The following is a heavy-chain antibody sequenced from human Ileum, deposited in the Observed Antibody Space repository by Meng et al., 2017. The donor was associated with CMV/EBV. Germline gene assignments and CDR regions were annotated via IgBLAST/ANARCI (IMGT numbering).Heavy chain of an antibody. CDR1: GFNFESSE. CDR3: ARLQWAAFDY. D-gene: IGHD4-11*01. J-gene: IGHJ4*02. CDR2: FSGSGKAI. Sequence: GESLKISCAVSGFNFESSEMNWVRQAPGKGLEWVSYFSGSGKAIYYADSVRGRFTISRDNAKNSVSLQMSGLRAEDTAVYYCARLQWAAFDYLGQGTLVTVSS. V-gene: IGHV3-48*03.